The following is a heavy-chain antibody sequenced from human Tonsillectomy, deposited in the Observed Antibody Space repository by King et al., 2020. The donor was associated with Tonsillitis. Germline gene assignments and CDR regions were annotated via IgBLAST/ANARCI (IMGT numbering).Heavy chain of an antibody. D-gene: IGHD2-2*01. V-gene: IGHV3-23*04. Sequence: VQLVESGGGLVQPGGSLRLSCAASGFTFSSYAMSWVRQAPGKGLEWVSAISGSGGSTYYADSVKGRFTISRDNSKNRLYLKMNSLRAEDTAVYYCAKDVDCSSTSCQGVPWGQGTLVTVSS. J-gene: IGHJ5*02. CDR3: AKDVDCSSTSCQGVP. CDR2: ISGSGGST. CDR1: GFTFSSYA.